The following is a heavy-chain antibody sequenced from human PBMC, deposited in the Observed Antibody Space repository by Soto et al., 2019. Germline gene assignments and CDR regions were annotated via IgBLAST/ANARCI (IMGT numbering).Heavy chain of an antibody. Sequence: ASVKVSCKASGYTFTSYGISWVRQAPGQGLEWMGWISAYNGNTNYAQKLQGRVTMTTDTSTSTAYMELRSLRSDDTAVYYCARAHSSPLSYYYYMDVWGKGTTVTVSS. V-gene: IGHV1-18*01. D-gene: IGHD3-22*01. CDR1: GYTFTSYG. CDR3: ARAHSSPLSYYYYMDV. CDR2: ISAYNGNT. J-gene: IGHJ6*03.